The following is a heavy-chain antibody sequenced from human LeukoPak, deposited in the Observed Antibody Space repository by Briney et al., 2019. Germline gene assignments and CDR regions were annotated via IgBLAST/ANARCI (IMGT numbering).Heavy chain of an antibody. J-gene: IGHJ4*02. CDR1: GGSISGYY. Sequence: SETLSLTCTVSGGSISGYYWSWIRQPPGKGLEWIGYIYYSGSTNYNPSLKSRVTISVDTSKNQFSLKLSSVTAADTAVYYCARDISDYWGQGTLVTVSS. V-gene: IGHV4-59*01. CDR3: ARDISDY. CDR2: IYYSGST.